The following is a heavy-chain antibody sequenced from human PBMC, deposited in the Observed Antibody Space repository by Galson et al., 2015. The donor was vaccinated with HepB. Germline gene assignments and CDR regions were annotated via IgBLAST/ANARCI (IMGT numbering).Heavy chain of an antibody. J-gene: IGHJ4*02. CDR1: GYSFTSYW. D-gene: IGHD3-22*01. Sequence: QSGAEVKKPGESLRISCKGSGYSFTSYWISWVRQMPGKGLEWMGRTDPSDSYTNYSPSFQGHVTISADKSISTAYLQWSSLKASDTAMYYCATGFYDSSGYPRRSFDYWGQGTLVTVSS. CDR2: TDPSDSYT. CDR3: ATGFYDSSGYPRRSFDY. V-gene: IGHV5-10-1*01.